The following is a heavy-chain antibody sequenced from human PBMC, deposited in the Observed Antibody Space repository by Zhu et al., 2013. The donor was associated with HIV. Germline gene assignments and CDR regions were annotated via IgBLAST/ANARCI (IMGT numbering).Heavy chain of an antibody. J-gene: IGHJ5*02. CDR1: GYTFTNYG. V-gene: IGHV1-18*01. D-gene: IGHD2-21*02. CDR3: ARVLRDSSWHNWFDP. Sequence: VQLVQSGPEVKKPGASVKVSCKASGYTFTNYGIAWVRQAPGQRLEWLGWINTKKGNTNYAHNFQGRITMTADTSTTTAYMELKSLRSGDTAIYYCARVLRDSSWHNWFDPWGQGTLLTVSS. CDR2: INTKKGNT.